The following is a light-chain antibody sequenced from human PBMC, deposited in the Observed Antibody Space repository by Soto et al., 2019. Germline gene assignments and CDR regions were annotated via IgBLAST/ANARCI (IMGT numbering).Light chain of an antibody. CDR3: CSYAGSYTWV. CDR2: DVS. Sequence: QSALTQPRSVSGSPGQSVTISCTGTSSDVGGYNYVSWYQQHPGKAPKLMIYDVSKRPSGVPDRFSGSKSGYTASLTISGLQADDEADYYCCSYAGSYTWVFGGGTKVTVL. J-gene: IGLJ3*02. V-gene: IGLV2-11*01. CDR1: SSDVGGYNY.